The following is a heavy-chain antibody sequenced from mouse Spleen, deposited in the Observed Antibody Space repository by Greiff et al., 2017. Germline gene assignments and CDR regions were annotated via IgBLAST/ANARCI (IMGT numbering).Heavy chain of an antibody. CDR1: GYSITSGYD. J-gene: IGHJ3*01. CDR2: ISYSGST. V-gene: IGHV3-1*01. CDR3: ARDYGYDVGFAY. Sequence: EVKLVESGPGMVKPSQSLSLTCTVTGYSITSGYDWHWIRHFPGNKLEWMGYISYSGSTNYNPSLKSRISITHDTSKNHFFLKLNSVTTEDTATYYCARDYGYDVGFAYWGQGTLVTVSA. D-gene: IGHD2-2*01.